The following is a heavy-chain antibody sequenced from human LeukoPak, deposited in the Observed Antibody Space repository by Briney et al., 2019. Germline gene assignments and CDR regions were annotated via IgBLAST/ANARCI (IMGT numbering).Heavy chain of an antibody. Sequence: ASVKVSCKVSGYTLTELSMHWVRQAPGKGLEWMGGFDPEDGETIYAQKFQGGVTMTEDTSTDTAYMELSSLRSEDTAVYYCATGAGPPIAAADHYYYYYGMDVWGKGTTVTVSS. J-gene: IGHJ6*04. V-gene: IGHV1-24*01. CDR2: FDPEDGET. D-gene: IGHD6-13*01. CDR1: GYTLTELS. CDR3: ATGAGPPIAAADHYYYYYGMDV.